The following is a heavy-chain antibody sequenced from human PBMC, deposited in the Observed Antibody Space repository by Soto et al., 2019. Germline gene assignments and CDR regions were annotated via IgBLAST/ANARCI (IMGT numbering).Heavy chain of an antibody. CDR3: SAGPRRTRTGLDALDI. J-gene: IGHJ3*02. Sequence: SVKGYCKASGFSFNNSAVEWVRKDRGQRLAWIGWIVVGSGNTNYAQDCRKRVTISRDMSRRTAYIGPSSLRSEDTAVYFCSAGPRRTRTGLDALDIWGKGTMCT. CDR1: GFSFNNSA. D-gene: IGHD1-7*01. CDR2: IVVGSGNT. V-gene: IGHV1-58*01.